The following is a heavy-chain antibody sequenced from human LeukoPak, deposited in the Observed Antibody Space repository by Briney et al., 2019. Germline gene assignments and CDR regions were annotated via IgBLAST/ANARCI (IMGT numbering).Heavy chain of an antibody. J-gene: IGHJ3*02. D-gene: IGHD3-22*01. CDR1: SGSFRTYY. V-gene: IGHV4-4*07. Sequence: SETLSLTCTVSSGSFRTYYWSWIRQPAGKGLEWIGRIYTSGSTNYNPSLKSRLTMSVDTSNNHFSLKLSSVTAADTAMYYCARDHYDSSGSRRDAFDIWGQGTMVTVSS. CDR2: IYTSGST. CDR3: ARDHYDSSGSRRDAFDI.